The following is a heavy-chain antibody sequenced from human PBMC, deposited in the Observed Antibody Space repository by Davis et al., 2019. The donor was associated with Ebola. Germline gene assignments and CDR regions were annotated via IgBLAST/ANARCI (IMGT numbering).Heavy chain of an antibody. CDR1: GGSISSSSYY. CDR3: ARDRYTMVQGVISKPGWYFDL. J-gene: IGHJ2*01. Sequence: SETLSLTCTVSGGSISSSSYYWGWIRQPPGKGLEWIGEINHSGSTNYNPSLKSRVTISVDTSKNQFSLKLSSVTAADTAVYYCARDRYTMVQGVISKPGWYFDLWGRGTLVTVSS. V-gene: IGHV4-39*07. D-gene: IGHD3-10*01. CDR2: INHSGST.